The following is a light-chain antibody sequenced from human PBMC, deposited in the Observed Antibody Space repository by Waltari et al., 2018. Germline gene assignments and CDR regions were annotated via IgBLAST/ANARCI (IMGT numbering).Light chain of an antibody. CDR3: LQHSSYPLT. CDR2: AAS. J-gene: IGKJ4*01. V-gene: IGKV1-17*03. Sequence: DIQMTQSPSAMSASVGDRVTITCRASQDIAKYLAWFQQKPGTVPKRLIYAASTLQSAVPSRFSGSGSGTEFTLTISSLQPEDFATYYCLQHSSYPLTFGGGTKVEIK. CDR1: QDIAKY.